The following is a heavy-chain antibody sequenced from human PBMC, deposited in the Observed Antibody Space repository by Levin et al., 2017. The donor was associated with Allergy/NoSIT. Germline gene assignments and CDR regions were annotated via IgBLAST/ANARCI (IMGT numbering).Heavy chain of an antibody. D-gene: IGHD3-22*01. CDR2: ISYDGSNK. J-gene: IGHJ3*02. CDR3: AKDHAPSGYYDSGAFDI. CDR1: GFTFSSYG. V-gene: IGHV3-30*18. Sequence: PGGSLRLSCAASGFTFSSYGMHWVRQAPGKGLEWVAVISYDGSNKYYADSVKGRFTISRDNSKNTLYLQMNSLRAEDTAVYYCAKDHAPSGYYDSGAFDIWGQGTMVTVSS.